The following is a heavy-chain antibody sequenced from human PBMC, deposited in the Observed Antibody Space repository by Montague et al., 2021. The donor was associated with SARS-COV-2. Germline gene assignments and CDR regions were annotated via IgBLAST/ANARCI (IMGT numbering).Heavy chain of an antibody. V-gene: IGHV3-30-3*01. Sequence: SLRLSCAASGFTFSSYAMHWVRQAPGKGLEWVAVISYDGSNKYYADSAKGRFTISRDNSKNTLYLQMNSLRAEDTAVYYCARELVYYGMDVWGQGTTVTVSS. CDR1: GFTFSSYA. CDR3: ARELVYYGMDV. CDR2: ISYDGSNK. J-gene: IGHJ6*02.